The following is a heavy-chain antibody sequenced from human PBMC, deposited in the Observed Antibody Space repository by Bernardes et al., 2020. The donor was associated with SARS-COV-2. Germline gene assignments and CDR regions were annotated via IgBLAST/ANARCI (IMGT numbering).Heavy chain of an antibody. V-gene: IGHV4-59*01. J-gene: IGHJ3*02. CDR3: ARVSIGDRPAFDI. Sequence: SEPLYLTCTVSGGSISGYYWSWIRQPPGKGLEYIGYIYYSGSTNSNPSLKSRVNISADTSKNQLSLKLSSVTAADTAVYYCARVSIGDRPAFDIWGQGTLVTVSS. D-gene: IGHD6-6*01. CDR1: GGSISGYY. CDR2: IYYSGST.